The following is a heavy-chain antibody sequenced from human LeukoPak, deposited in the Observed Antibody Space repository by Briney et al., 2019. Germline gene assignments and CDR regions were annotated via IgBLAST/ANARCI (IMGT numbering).Heavy chain of an antibody. V-gene: IGHV4-61*02. D-gene: IGHD3-22*01. CDR1: GGSISSGSYY. CDR3: ARGVYDSSGYYQYYFDY. Sequence: KPSQTPSLTCTVSGGSISSGSYYWSWIRQPAGKGLEWIGRIHTSGSTNYNPSLKSRVTISVDTSKNQFSLKLSSVTAADTAVYYCARGVYDSSGYYQYYFDYWGQGTLVTVSS. CDR2: IHTSGST. J-gene: IGHJ4*02.